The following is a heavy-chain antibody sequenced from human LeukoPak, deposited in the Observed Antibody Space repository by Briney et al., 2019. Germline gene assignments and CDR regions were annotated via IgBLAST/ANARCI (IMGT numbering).Heavy chain of an antibody. D-gene: IGHD3-10*01. V-gene: IGHV4-59*08. J-gene: IGHJ6*03. CDR1: GGSISSYN. Sequence: SETLSLTCTVSGGSISSYNWSWIRQPPGKGLEWIGYIYYSGSTNYNPSLKSRVTISVDTSKNQFSLKLRSVTAVDTAVYYCARHLVRGVIPYYMDVGGKGTTVTVFS. CDR2: IYYSGST. CDR3: ARHLVRGVIPYYMDV.